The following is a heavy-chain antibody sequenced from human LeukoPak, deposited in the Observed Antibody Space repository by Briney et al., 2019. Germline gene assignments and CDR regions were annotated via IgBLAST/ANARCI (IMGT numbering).Heavy chain of an antibody. D-gene: IGHD3-22*01. V-gene: IGHV4-59*01. CDR2: IYYSGST. CDR3: AGNLYYDSSGYYDY. J-gene: IGHJ4*02. Sequence: SETLSLTCTVSGGSISSYYWSWIRQPPGKGLEWIGYIYYSGSTNYNPSLKSRVTISVDTSKNQFSLKLSSVTAADTAVYYCAGNLYYDSSGYYDYWGQGTLVTVSS. CDR1: GGSISSYY.